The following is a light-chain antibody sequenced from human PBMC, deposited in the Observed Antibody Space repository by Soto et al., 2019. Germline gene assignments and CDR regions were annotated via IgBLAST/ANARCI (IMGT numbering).Light chain of an antibody. CDR1: QSLAYVDGNTY. Sequence: DVVMTQSPLSLPVTLGQPASISCRSSQSLAYVDGNTYLNWFQQRPGQSPRRLIYQVSNRDSGXPXRXXGSGSGTDFTLKISRVEADDVAVYYCMQGTHWPPYTFGQGTKLEIK. CDR2: QVS. CDR3: MQGTHWPPYT. J-gene: IGKJ2*01. V-gene: IGKV2-30*01.